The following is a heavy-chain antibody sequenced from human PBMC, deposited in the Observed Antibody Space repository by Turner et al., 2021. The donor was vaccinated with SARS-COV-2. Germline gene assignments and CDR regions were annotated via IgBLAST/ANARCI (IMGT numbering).Heavy chain of an antibody. CDR1: GGSISSSSYY. CDR2: IYYSGST. CDR3: ARHKGDYDSSELLG. V-gene: IGHV4-39*01. D-gene: IGHD3-22*01. Sequence: QLQLQESGPRLVKPSETLSLTCTVSGGSISSSSYYWGWIRQPPGKVLEWIGSIYYSGSTYYNPSLKSRGTISVDTSKNQFSLKLSSVTAADTAVYYCARHKGDYDSSELLGWGQGTLVTVSS. J-gene: IGHJ4*02.